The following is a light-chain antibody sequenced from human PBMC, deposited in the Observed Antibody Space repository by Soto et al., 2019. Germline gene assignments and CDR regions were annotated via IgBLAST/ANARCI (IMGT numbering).Light chain of an antibody. CDR3: QQYNDWPLT. Sequence: EIVMTQSPATLSVSPGERATLSCRANQSVSSNLAWYQQKPGQAPRLLIYGASSRATGIPDRFSGSGSGTEFTLTISSLQSEDFALYYCQQYNDWPLTFGQGTKVDIK. J-gene: IGKJ1*01. CDR2: GAS. CDR1: QSVSSN. V-gene: IGKV3D-15*01.